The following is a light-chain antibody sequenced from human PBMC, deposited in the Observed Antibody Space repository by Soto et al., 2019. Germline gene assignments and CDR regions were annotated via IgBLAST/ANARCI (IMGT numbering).Light chain of an antibody. V-gene: IGKV3-20*01. CDR3: QQYGRSLT. J-gene: IGKJ4*01. Sequence: EIVLTQSPGTLYLSPGERATLSCRSSQSVTSFYLAWYQQRPGQAPRLLIYDASNRATGIPDRFSGSGSGTDFTLTISILEPEDFAVYYCQQYGRSLTFGGGTKVE. CDR1: QSVTSFY. CDR2: DAS.